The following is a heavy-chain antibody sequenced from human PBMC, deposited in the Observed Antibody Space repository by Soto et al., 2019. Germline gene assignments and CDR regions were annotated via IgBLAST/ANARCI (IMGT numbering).Heavy chain of an antibody. J-gene: IGHJ4*02. V-gene: IGHV3-48*01. CDR3: ARDGTASSGWYGPFAY. CDR2: ISGSSSYI. Sequence: EVQLVESGGGLVQPGGSLRLSCAASGFTFNSYSMNWVRQAPGKGLEWVSYISGSSSYIYYADSVKGRFTISRDNSTNSLYLQMNSLRAEDTAVYYCARDGTASSGWYGPFAYWGQGTLVTVSS. CDR1: GFTFNSYS. D-gene: IGHD6-19*01.